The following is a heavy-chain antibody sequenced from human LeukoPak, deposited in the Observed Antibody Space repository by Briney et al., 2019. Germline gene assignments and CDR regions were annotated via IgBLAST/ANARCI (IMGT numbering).Heavy chain of an antibody. CDR3: ARVIYDSHPDAFDI. V-gene: IGHV4-4*07. CDR2: IYTSGST. Sequence: SETLSLTCTVSGGSISSYYWSWIRQPAGKGLEWIGRIYTSGSTNYNPSLKSRVTMSVDTSKNQFSLKLSSVTAADTAVYYCARVIYDSHPDAFDIWGQGTMVTVSS. D-gene: IGHD3-22*01. J-gene: IGHJ3*02. CDR1: GGSISSYY.